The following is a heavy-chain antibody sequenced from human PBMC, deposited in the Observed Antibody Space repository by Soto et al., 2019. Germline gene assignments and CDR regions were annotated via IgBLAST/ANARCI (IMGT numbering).Heavy chain of an antibody. J-gene: IGHJ5*01. Sequence: SATLPLTYAVSGYSIRSGYYWGWIRQPPGPGLEWIGSIYHSGSTYYNPSLKSRVTISVDTSKNQFSLKLSSVTAADTAVYYCSICLLGGGTNWFGSWG. CDR1: GYSIRSGYY. V-gene: IGHV4-38-2*01. CDR3: SICLLGGGTNWFGS. CDR2: IYHSGST. D-gene: IGHD2-15*01.